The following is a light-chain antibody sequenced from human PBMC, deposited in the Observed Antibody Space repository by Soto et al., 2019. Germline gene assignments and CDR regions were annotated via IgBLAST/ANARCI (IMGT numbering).Light chain of an antibody. J-gene: IGLJ1*01. Sequence: QSVLAQPPSASGSPGQSVTISCTGTSSDVGGYDYVSWYQQHPGKAPKLMIYEVSKRPSGVPDRFSASKSGSTASLTVSGLQAEDEADYYCSSSAGSFHFVFGTGTKVTVL. CDR1: SSDVGGYDY. CDR3: SSSAGSFHFV. V-gene: IGLV2-8*01. CDR2: EVS.